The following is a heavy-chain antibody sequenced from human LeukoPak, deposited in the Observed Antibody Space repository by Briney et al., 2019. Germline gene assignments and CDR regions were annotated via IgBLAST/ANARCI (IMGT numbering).Heavy chain of an antibody. CDR2: IYHSGCT. CDR3: ARDQATRGDYYGSGSPAFFDY. Sequence: SETLSLTCTVSGYSVSSGYYWGWIRQPPGKGMEWIGSIYHSGCTYYNPSLKTRVTISVDTSKNQFSLKLSSVTAADTAVYYCARDQATRGDYYGSGSPAFFDYWGQGSLVTVSS. J-gene: IGHJ4*02. CDR1: GYSVSSGYY. V-gene: IGHV4-38-2*02. D-gene: IGHD3-10*01.